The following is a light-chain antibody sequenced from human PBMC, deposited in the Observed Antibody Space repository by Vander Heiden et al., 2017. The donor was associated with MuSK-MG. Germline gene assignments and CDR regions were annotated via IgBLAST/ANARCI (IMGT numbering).Light chain of an antibody. V-gene: IGKV3-20*01. Sequence: IVLTQPPGTLSLSPGERATLSCRASKRVSSNYLAWYQQKPGQAPRLLIYGASSRATDIPDRFSGSGSGTDFTLTISRLEPEDFAVYYCQQDGSSPITFGQGTRMEIK. CDR3: QQDGSSPIT. CDR1: KRVSSNY. CDR2: GAS. J-gene: IGKJ5*01.